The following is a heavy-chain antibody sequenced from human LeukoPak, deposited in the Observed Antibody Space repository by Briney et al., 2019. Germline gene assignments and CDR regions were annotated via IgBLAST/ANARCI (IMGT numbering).Heavy chain of an antibody. CDR2: INHSGST. CDR3: ARDGYSGNDGL. D-gene: IGHD5-12*01. Sequence: SETLSLTCAVYGVSFSGYYWSWIRQPPGKGLEWIGEINHSGSTNYNPSLKSRVTISVDTSKNQFSLKLSSVTAADTAVYYCARDGYSGNDGLWGQGSLVTVSS. CDR1: GVSFSGYY. V-gene: IGHV4-34*01. J-gene: IGHJ4*02.